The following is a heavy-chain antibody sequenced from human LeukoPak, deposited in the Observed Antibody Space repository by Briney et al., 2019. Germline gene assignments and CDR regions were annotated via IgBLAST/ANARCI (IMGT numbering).Heavy chain of an antibody. CDR1: GFTLSPYS. D-gene: IGHD6-13*01. CDR3: ARDRWYSIDV. Sequence: PGGSLRLSCAASGFTLSPYSMNWVRQAPGRGLEWVSYISSSSAIIYYADSVKGRFTVSRDNAKNSLYLQLNSLRDEDTAVYYCARDRWYSIDVWGQGTLVTVSS. CDR2: ISSSSAII. J-gene: IGHJ4*02. V-gene: IGHV3-48*02.